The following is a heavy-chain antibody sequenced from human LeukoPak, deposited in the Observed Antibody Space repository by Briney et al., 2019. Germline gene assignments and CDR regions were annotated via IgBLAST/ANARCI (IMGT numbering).Heavy chain of an antibody. V-gene: IGHV4-39*01. CDR1: GGSISSSSYY. CDR3: ARRGYTNGQFDY. CDR2: IFYSGGT. D-gene: IGHD5-18*01. J-gene: IGHJ4*02. Sequence: SETLSPTCTVSGGSISSSSYYWGWIRQPPGEGLEWIGSIFYSGGTYYNPSLMSRVTISVDTSKNQFSLKLNSVTSADTAVYYCARRGYTNGQFDYWGQGTLVTVSS.